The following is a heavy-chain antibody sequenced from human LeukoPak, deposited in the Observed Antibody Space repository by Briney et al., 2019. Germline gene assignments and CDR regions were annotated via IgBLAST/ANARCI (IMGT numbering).Heavy chain of an antibody. CDR3: ARITAMADYGDY. J-gene: IGHJ4*02. CDR2: INPNSGGT. V-gene: IGHV1-2*02. Sequence: ASVKVSCKASGYTFTGYYMHWVRQAPGQGLEWMGWINPNSGGTNYAQKFQGRVTMTRDTSISTAYMELSRPRSDDTAVYYCARITAMADYGDYWGQGTLVTVSS. CDR1: GYTFTGYY. D-gene: IGHD5-18*01.